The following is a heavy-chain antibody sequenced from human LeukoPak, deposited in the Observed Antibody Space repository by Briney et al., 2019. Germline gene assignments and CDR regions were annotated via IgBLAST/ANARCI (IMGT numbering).Heavy chain of an antibody. J-gene: IGHJ5*02. CDR1: GYTFTAYY. Sequence: SSVKVSCQASGYTFTAYYLHWVEQPPGQGLEGMGWIDPNSGDRKYAQKFQGRITISRDTSIGTAYLELSSLISDDTAVYYCASEAFCAGGRCYLQRVSSWGPGTLVTVSS. D-gene: IGHD2-15*01. V-gene: IGHV1-2*02. CDR2: IDPNSGDR. CDR3: ASEAFCAGGRCYLQRVSS.